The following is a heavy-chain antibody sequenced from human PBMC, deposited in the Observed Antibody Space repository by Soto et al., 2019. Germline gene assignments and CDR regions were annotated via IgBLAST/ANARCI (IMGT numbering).Heavy chain of an antibody. CDR2: IWYDGSNK. J-gene: IGHJ5*02. CDR1: GFTFSSYG. V-gene: IGHV3-33*01. D-gene: IGHD6-6*01. CDR3: ARDKAEYSSSPQGVSDRFDP. Sequence: PGGSLRLSCAASGFTFSSYGMHWVRQAPGKGLEWVAVIWYDGSNKYYAGSVKGRFTISRDNSKNTLYLQMNSLRAEDTAVYYCARDKAEYSSSPQGVSDRFDPWGQGTLVTVSS.